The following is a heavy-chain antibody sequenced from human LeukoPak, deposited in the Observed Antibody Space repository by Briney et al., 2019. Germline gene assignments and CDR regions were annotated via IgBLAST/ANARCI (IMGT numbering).Heavy chain of an antibody. J-gene: IGHJ6*03. V-gene: IGHV1-2*02. CDR3: ARGYYDFWSGRYYYIDV. Sequence: GASVKVSCKASGYTFTGYYMHWVRQAPGQGLEWMGWINPNSGGTNYTQKFQGRVTMTRDTSISTAYMELSRLRSDDTAVYYCARGYYDFWSGRYYYIDVWGKGTTVTVSS. D-gene: IGHD3-3*01. CDR2: INPNSGGT. CDR1: GYTFTGYY.